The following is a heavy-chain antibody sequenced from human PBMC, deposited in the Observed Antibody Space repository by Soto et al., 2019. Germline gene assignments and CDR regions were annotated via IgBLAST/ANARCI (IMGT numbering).Heavy chain of an antibody. V-gene: IGHV4-30-4*01. CDR2: IFYTGST. CDR3: TGVKATLYRQYYCDY. Sequence: SETLSLTCIVSGGTIRSGNYFWSWIRHPPGKGLEWIGSIFYTGSTYYSPSLKSRASMSMDTSKNLSSLKLRSLTAADTAVYFCTGVKATLYRQYYCDYWGQGTPVTVSS. D-gene: IGHD5-12*01. J-gene: IGHJ4*02. CDR1: GGTIRSGNYF.